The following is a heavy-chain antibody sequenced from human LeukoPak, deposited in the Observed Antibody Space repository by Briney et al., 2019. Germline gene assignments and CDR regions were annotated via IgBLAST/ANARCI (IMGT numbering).Heavy chain of an antibody. CDR2: ISGSGTNT. V-gene: IGHV3-23*01. D-gene: IGHD3-10*01. CDR3: AKVDYGSGSYVN. Sequence: GGSLRLSCAASGFTFSSYAMSWVRQAPGKGLEWVSSISGSGTNTYYADSEKGRFTISRDNSKNTLYLQMNSLRAEDTAVYYCAKVDYGSGSYVNWGQGTLVTVSS. CDR1: GFTFSSYA. J-gene: IGHJ4*02.